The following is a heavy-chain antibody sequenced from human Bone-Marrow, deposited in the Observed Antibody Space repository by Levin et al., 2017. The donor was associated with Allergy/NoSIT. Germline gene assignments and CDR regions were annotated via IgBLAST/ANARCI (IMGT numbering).Heavy chain of an antibody. D-gene: IGHD3-16*02. Sequence: GGSLRLSCTASGFTFTSFWMAWVRQAPGKGPEWVANIERDGSETYYVDSVKGRFTISRDNGKNSVYLQMNSLRVDDTAVYYCAREEGWGYHYGMDVWGQGTTVSVSS. J-gene: IGHJ6*02. V-gene: IGHV3-7*01. CDR1: GFTFTSFW. CDR3: AREEGWGYHYGMDV. CDR2: IERDGSET.